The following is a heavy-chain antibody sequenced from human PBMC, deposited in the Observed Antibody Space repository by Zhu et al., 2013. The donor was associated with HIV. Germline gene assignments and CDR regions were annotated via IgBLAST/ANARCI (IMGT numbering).Heavy chain of an antibody. Sequence: QVHLIQSGAEVKRPGASVKVSCEILESSVTRIAIHWLRQAPGKGLEWLGSSDPEEGEKLYAKNFQGRVTMTEDTSSNTAYLELRSLGYDDTAIYYCARDAGISGTWGYFDLWGRGTLVTVSS. CDR2: SDPEEGEK. V-gene: IGHV1-24*01. D-gene: IGHD1-7*01. J-gene: IGHJ2*01. CDR1: ESSVTRIA. CDR3: ARDAGISGTWGYFDL.